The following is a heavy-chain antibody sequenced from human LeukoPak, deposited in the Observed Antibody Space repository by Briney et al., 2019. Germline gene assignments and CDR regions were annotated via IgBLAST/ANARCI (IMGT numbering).Heavy chain of an antibody. D-gene: IGHD3-16*01. V-gene: IGHV3-64*01. J-gene: IGHJ4*02. Sequence: GGSLRLSCAASGFTFSSCAMHWVCQAPGKGLEYVSAISSNGGSTYYANSVKGRFTISRDNSKNTLYLQMGSLRAEDMAVYYCARGKGGYFDYWGQGILVTVSS. CDR1: GFTFSSCA. CDR2: ISSNGGST. CDR3: ARGKGGYFDY.